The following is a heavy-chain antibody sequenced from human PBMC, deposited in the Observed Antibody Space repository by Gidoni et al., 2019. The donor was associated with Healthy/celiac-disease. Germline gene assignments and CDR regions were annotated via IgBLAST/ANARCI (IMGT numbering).Heavy chain of an antibody. Sequence: QVQLVQSGAEVKKPGASVKVSCRASGSPFTGYYMHWVRQAPGQGLEWMGWINPNSGGTNYAHKFQGRVTMTRDTSISTAYMELSRLRSDDTAVYYCAREFPDYGDYADDYWGQGTLVTVSS. CDR3: AREFPDYGDYADDY. J-gene: IGHJ4*02. CDR2: INPNSGGT. V-gene: IGHV1-2*07. CDR1: GSPFTGYY. D-gene: IGHD4-17*01.